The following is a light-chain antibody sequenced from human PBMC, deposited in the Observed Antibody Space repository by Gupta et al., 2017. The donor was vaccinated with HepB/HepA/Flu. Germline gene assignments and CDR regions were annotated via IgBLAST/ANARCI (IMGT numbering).Light chain of an antibody. CDR3: QQYYSTPFT. CDR2: WAS. Sequence: DIVMTQSPDSLAVSLGERANINCKSSQSVLYSSNNKNYLAWYQQKPGQPPKLLIYWASTRESGVPDRFSGSGSGTDFTLTIISLQAEDVAVYYCQQYYSTPFTFGPGTKVDIK. CDR1: QSVLYSSNNKNY. J-gene: IGKJ3*01. V-gene: IGKV4-1*01.